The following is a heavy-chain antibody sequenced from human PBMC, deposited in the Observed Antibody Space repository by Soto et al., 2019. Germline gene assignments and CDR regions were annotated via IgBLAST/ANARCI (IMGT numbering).Heavy chain of an antibody. Sequence: GASVKVSCKASGYAFSHYGISWVRLAPGQGLEWMGWIGPYNGKTNYAQKLQGRVTMTTDTSTNTAYMELRSLRSDDTAVYYCARDLDGSGSYYTDFWGQGTLVTVYS. J-gene: IGHJ4*02. CDR2: IGPYNGKT. CDR3: ARDLDGSGSYYTDF. V-gene: IGHV1-18*01. D-gene: IGHD3-10*01. CDR1: GYAFSHYG.